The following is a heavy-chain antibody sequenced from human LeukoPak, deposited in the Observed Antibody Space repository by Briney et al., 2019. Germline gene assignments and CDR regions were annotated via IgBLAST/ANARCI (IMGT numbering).Heavy chain of an antibody. J-gene: IGHJ4*02. Sequence: PGRSLRLSCAASGFTFNDYAMYWVRQAPGKGLEWVTLISYDGYDKSYADSVRGRFTISRDNSRNTLYLQMDNLRSEDTAVYYCARDFFPVVDSTWYEIGYWGQGTLVTVSS. CDR1: GFTFNDYA. CDR2: ISYDGYDK. CDR3: ARDFFPVVDSTWYEIGY. V-gene: IGHV3-30-3*01. D-gene: IGHD2-21*01.